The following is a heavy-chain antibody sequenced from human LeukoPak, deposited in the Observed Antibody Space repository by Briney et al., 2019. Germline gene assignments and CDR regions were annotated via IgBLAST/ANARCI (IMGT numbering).Heavy chain of an antibody. Sequence: GASVKVSCKASGYTFTSYYMHWVRQAPGQGLEWMGIINPSGGSTSYAQKFQGRVTMTRDTSTSTVYMELRSLRSDDTAVYYCARKSEWSLYGGWFDPWGQGTLVTVSS. J-gene: IGHJ5*02. CDR3: ARKSEWSLYGGWFDP. V-gene: IGHV1-46*01. CDR2: INPSGGST. D-gene: IGHD3-3*01. CDR1: GYTFTSYY.